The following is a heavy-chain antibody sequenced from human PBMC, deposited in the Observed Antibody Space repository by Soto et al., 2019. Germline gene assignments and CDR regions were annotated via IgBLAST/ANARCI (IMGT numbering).Heavy chain of an antibody. V-gene: IGHV1-69*08. D-gene: IGHD2-2*01. CDR2: IIPILGIA. Sequence: QVQLVQSGAEVKKPGSSVKVSCKASGGTFSSYTISWVRQAPGQGLEWMGRIIPILGIANYAQKFQGRVTITADKSTSTAYMELSSLRSEDTAVYYCARDGDVVVPAAMYYYYYMDVWGKGTTVTVSS. CDR1: GGTFSSYT. CDR3: ARDGDVVVPAAMYYYYYMDV. J-gene: IGHJ6*03.